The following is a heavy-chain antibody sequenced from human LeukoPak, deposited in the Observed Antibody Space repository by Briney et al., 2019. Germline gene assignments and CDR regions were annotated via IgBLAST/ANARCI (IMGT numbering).Heavy chain of an antibody. V-gene: IGHV3-30*02. J-gene: IGHJ4*02. CDR1: GFTFSSYG. CDR3: AKVPSLSSYYFDY. CDR2: IRYDGSNK. D-gene: IGHD2-2*01. Sequence: PGGSLRLSCAASGFTFSSYGMHWVRQAPGKGLEWVAFIRYDGSNKYYADSVKGRFTISRDNSKNTLYLQMNSLRAEDTAVYYCAKVPSLSSYYFDYWGQGTLVTVSS.